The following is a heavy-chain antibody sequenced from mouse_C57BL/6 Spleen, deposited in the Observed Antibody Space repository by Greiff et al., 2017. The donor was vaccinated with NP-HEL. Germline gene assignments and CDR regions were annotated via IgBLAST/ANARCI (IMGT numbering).Heavy chain of an antibody. CDR2: IYPGGGYT. D-gene: IGHD1-3*01. CDR1: GYTFTNYW. J-gene: IGHJ2*01. Sequence: VQLQQSGAELVRPGTSVKMSCKASGYTFTNYWIGWAKQRPGHGLEWIGDIYPGGGYTNYNEKFKGKATLTADKSSSTAYMQFSSLTSEDSAIYYCARGTKDYFDYWGQGTTLTVSS. CDR3: ARGTKDYFDY. V-gene: IGHV1-63*01.